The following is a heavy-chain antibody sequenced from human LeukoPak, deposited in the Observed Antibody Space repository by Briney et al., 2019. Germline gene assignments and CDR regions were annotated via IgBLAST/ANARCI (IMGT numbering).Heavy chain of an antibody. D-gene: IGHD6-19*01. CDR1: GFTFDDYA. Sequence: GGSLRLSCAASGFTFDDYAMHWVRQAPGKGLEWVSGISWNSGSIGYADSVKGRFTISRDNAKNSLYLQMNSLRAEDMALYYCAKGRGYSSGWYYYGMDVWGQGTTVTVSS. J-gene: IGHJ6*02. CDR2: ISWNSGSI. V-gene: IGHV3-9*03. CDR3: AKGRGYSSGWYYYGMDV.